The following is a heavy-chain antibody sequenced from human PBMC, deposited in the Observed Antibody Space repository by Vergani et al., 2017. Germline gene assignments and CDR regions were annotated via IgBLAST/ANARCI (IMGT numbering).Heavy chain of an antibody. D-gene: IGHD6-6*01. CDR2: IYTSGST. J-gene: IGHJ3*02. V-gene: IGHV4-59*10. CDR3: AGSSSSSRESAFDI. CDR1: GGSFSGYY. Sequence: QVQLQQWGAGLLKPSETLSLTCAVYGGSFSGYYWSWIRQPAGKGLEWIGRIYTSGSTNYNHSLKSRVTMSVDTSKNQFSLKLSSVTAADTAVYYCAGSSSSSRESAFDIWGQGTMVTVSS.